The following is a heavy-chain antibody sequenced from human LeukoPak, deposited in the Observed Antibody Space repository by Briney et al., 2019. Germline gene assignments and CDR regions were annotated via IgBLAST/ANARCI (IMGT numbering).Heavy chain of an antibody. Sequence: PGGSLRLSCAASGFTFSSYGMHWVRQAPGKGLEWVAVISYDGSNKYYADSVKGRFTISRDNSKNTLYLQMNSLRAEDTAVYYCAKDRGYSPVGYWGQGTLVTVSS. D-gene: IGHD5-18*01. V-gene: IGHV3-30*18. CDR3: AKDRGYSPVGY. J-gene: IGHJ4*02. CDR2: ISYDGSNK. CDR1: GFTFSSYG.